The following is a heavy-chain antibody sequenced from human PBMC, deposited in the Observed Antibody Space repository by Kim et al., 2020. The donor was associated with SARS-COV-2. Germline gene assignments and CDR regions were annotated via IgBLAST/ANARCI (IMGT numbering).Heavy chain of an antibody. CDR3: TRFFGSHYDVLTTYWQGAGVY. J-gene: IGHJ4*02. V-gene: IGHV3-72*01. CDR1: ELTFSDHY. Sequence: GGSLRLSCVVSELTFSDHYIDWVRQAPGKGLEWVGRIRNKASSYTTEYAASVKGRFTISRDDSKKSVYLQMNSLKTEDTAFYYCTRFFGSHYDVLTTYWQGAGVYWGQGNLVTVSS. D-gene: IGHD3-9*01. CDR2: IRNKASSYTT.